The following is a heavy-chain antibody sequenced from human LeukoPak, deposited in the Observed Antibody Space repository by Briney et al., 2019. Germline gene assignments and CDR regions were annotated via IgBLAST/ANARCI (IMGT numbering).Heavy chain of an antibody. D-gene: IGHD1-26*01. V-gene: IGHV3-30*02. J-gene: IGHJ4*02. CDR3: ATGQYSGSTYYFDD. CDR2: IRYDGSNK. CDR1: GFTFSSYG. Sequence: GGSLRLSCAAPGFTFSSYGMHWVRQAPGKGLEWVAFIRYDGSNKYYADSVKGRFTISRDSSKNTLYLQMNSLRAGDTAVYYCATGQYSGSTYYFDDWGQGTLVTVSS.